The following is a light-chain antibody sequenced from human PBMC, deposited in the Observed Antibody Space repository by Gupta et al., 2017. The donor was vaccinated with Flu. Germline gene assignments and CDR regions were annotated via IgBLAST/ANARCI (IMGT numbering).Light chain of an antibody. CDR2: DVT. CDR1: SSDVGRYNY. J-gene: IGLJ2*01. Sequence: QSALTQPASVSGSPGQSITISCTGTSSDVGRYNYVSWYQQHPGKVPKLMIYDVTNRPSGVSNHFSGSKSGNTASLTISGLQAEDEADYYCSSYTSTSTLVVFGGGTKLTVL. V-gene: IGLV2-14*01. CDR3: SSYTSTSTLVV.